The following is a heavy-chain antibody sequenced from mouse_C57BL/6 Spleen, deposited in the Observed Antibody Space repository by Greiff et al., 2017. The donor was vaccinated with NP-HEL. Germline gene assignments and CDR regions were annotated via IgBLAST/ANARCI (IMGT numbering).Heavy chain of an antibody. Sequence: VQLQQSGAELVKPGASVKISCKASGYAFSSYWMNWVKQRPGKGLEWIGQIYPGDGDTNYNGKFKGKATLTADKSSSTAYMQLSSLTSEDSAVYFCARHYYGSSGWFAYWGQGTLVTVSA. J-gene: IGHJ3*01. CDR1: GYAFSSYW. CDR3: ARHYYGSSGWFAY. D-gene: IGHD1-1*01. V-gene: IGHV1-80*01. CDR2: IYPGDGDT.